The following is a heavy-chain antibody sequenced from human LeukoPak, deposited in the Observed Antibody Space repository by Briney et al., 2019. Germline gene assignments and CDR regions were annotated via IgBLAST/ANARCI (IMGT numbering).Heavy chain of an antibody. D-gene: IGHD6-19*01. CDR2: ICCSGST. J-gene: IGHJ6*03. Sequence: PSETLSLTCTVSGGSISSSSYNWGWIRQPPGKGLEWFVSICCSGSTYYNPSLKSRATISVDTSKNQFSLKLSSVTAADTAVYYCASRRAVAAYYYYYMDVWGKGTTVTVSS. CDR3: ASRRAVAAYYYYYMDV. CDR1: GGSISSSSYN. V-gene: IGHV4-39*01.